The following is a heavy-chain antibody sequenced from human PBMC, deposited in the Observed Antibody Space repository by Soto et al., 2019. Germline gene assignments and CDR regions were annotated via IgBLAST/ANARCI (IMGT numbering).Heavy chain of an antibody. CDR3: AKRTSGWYFDY. V-gene: IGHV4-31*03. Sequence: SETLSLTCTVSGGSISSGGYYWSWIRQHPGKGLEWIGYIYYSGSTYYNPSLKSRVTISVDTSKNQFSLKLSSVTAADTAVYYCAKRTSGWYFDYWGQGTLVTVSS. J-gene: IGHJ4*02. CDR2: IYYSGST. D-gene: IGHD6-19*01. CDR1: GGSISSGGYY.